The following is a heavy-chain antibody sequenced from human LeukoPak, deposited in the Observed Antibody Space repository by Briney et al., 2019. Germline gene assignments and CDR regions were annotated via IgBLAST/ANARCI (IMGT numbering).Heavy chain of an antibody. D-gene: IGHD3-22*01. CDR2: ISGSGSTI. Sequence: GGSLRLSCAASGFTFSGYEMNWVRQAPGKGLEWVSYISGSGSTIYYADSVKGRFTISRDNAKNPLYLQMNSLRAEDTAVYYCAREGYYYDKGFDYWGQGTLVTVSS. CDR1: GFTFSGYE. CDR3: AREGYYYDKGFDY. J-gene: IGHJ4*02. V-gene: IGHV3-48*03.